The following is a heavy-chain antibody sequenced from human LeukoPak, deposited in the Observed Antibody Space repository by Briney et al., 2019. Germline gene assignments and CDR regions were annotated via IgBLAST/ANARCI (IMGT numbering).Heavy chain of an antibody. CDR3: AELGITMIGGV. D-gene: IGHD3-10*02. Sequence: QPGGSLRLSCAASGFRFRSYGMGWVRQAPGKGLEWVSTISGSGGSTFYADSVKGRFTISRDNAKNSLYLQMNSLRAEDTAVYYCAELGITMIGGVWGKGTTVTISS. CDR2: ISGSGGST. V-gene: IGHV3-23*01. CDR1: GFRFRSYG. J-gene: IGHJ6*04.